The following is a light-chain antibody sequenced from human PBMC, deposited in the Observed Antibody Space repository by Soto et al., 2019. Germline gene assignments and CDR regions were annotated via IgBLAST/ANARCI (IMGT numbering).Light chain of an antibody. Sequence: IQITQSPSTLSASVGDRGTITCRASQSISSWLAWYQQKPVKAPKLLIYDASSLESGVPSRFSGSGSGTEFTLTISSLQPDDFATYYCQQYNSYLWTFGQGTKVDIK. CDR2: DAS. J-gene: IGKJ1*01. V-gene: IGKV1-5*01. CDR3: QQYNSYLWT. CDR1: QSISSW.